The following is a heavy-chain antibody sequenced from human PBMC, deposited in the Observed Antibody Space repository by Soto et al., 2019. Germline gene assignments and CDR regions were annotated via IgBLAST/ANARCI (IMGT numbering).Heavy chain of an antibody. Sequence: SETLSLTCTVSGGSMTSYYWTWIRQPAGKGLEWTGRVYSSGGTHYNPSLKSRVTISLDTSKNQFSLRLLSVTDADTAVYFCARGQRFSDWFDPWGQGTLVTVSS. CDR1: GGSMTSYY. CDR3: ARGQRFSDWFDP. J-gene: IGHJ5*02. D-gene: IGHD3-3*01. V-gene: IGHV4-4*07. CDR2: VYSSGGT.